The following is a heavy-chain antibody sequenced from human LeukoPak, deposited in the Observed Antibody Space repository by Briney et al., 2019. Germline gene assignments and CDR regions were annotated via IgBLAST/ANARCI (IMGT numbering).Heavy chain of an antibody. CDR2: ISGSGGST. D-gene: IGHD2-2*01. Sequence: GGSLRLSCAASGFTFSSYAMSWVRQAPGKGLEWVSAISGSGGSTYYADSVKGRFTISRDNSKNTLYLQMNSLRAEDTAVYYCAKARGVNIVVVPSPFVYWGQGTLVTVSS. V-gene: IGHV3-23*01. J-gene: IGHJ4*02. CDR3: AKARGVNIVVVPSPFVY. CDR1: GFTFSSYA.